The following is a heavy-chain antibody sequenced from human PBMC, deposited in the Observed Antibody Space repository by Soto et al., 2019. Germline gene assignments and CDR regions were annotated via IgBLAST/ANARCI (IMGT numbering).Heavy chain of an antibody. J-gene: IGHJ4*02. CDR1: GYTFTTYG. V-gene: IGHV1-18*04. D-gene: IGHD2-15*01. Sequence: QVQLVQSGAEVKRPGASVKVSCKASGYTFTTYGFNWVRQAPGQGLEWMGWISPYNGDTNYAQNFQGRVTLTTDTSTSTAYMELRSLTSDDTAKYYCARTPRAQMIVLEAATRFDYWGQGTLVTVSS. CDR3: ARTPRAQMIVLEAATRFDY. CDR2: ISPYNGDT.